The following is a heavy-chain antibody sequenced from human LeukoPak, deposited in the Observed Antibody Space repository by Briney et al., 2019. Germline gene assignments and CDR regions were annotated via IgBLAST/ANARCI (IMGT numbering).Heavy chain of an antibody. V-gene: IGHV4-4*07. CDR1: GGSISSYY. CDR2: IYTSGST. Sequence: SETLSLTCTVSGGSISSYYWSWIRQPAGKGLEWIVRIYTSGSTNYNPSLKSRVTMSVDTSKNQFSLKLSSVTAADTAVYYCAREGRYFDRLYYYYYMDVWGKGTTVTISS. J-gene: IGHJ6*03. CDR3: AREGRYFDRLYYYYYMDV. D-gene: IGHD3-9*01.